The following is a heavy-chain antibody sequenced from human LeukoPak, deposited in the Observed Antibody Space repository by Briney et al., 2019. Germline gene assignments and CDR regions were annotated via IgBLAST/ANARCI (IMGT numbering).Heavy chain of an antibody. V-gene: IGHV4-34*01. Sequence: PSETLSLTCTVSGGSISSYYWSWIRQPPGKGLEWIGEINHSGSTNYNPSLKSRVTISVDTSKNQFSLKLTSVTAADTTVYYCARDGVYDSSGPDYWGQGTLVTVSS. CDR3: ARDGVYDSSGPDY. J-gene: IGHJ4*02. CDR2: INHSGST. CDR1: GGSISSYY. D-gene: IGHD6-19*01.